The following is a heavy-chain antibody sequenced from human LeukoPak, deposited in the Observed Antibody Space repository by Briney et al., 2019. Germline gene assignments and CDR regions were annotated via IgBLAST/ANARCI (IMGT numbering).Heavy chain of an antibody. D-gene: IGHD3-10*01. CDR1: GYSISSGYY. J-gene: IGHJ5*02. Sequence: SETLSLTCAVSGYSISSGYYWGWIRQPPGKGLGWIGSIYHSGSTYYNPSLKSRVTISVDTSKNQFSLKLSSVTAADTAVYYCARTLWFGEFRFDPWGQGTLVTVSS. CDR3: ARTLWFGEFRFDP. CDR2: IYHSGST. V-gene: IGHV4-38-2*01.